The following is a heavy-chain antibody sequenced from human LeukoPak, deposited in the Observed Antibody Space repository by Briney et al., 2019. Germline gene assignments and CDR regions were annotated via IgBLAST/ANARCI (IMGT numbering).Heavy chain of an antibody. J-gene: IGHJ6*03. Sequence: SETLSLTCTVSGGSISSYYWSWIRQPPGKGLEWIGYIYYSGSTNYNPSLKSRVTISVDTSKNQFSLKLSSVTAADTAVYYCARLDYYYYYMDVWGKGTTVTISS. CDR1: GGSISSYY. CDR3: ARLDYYYYYMDV. V-gene: IGHV4-59*08. CDR2: IYYSGST.